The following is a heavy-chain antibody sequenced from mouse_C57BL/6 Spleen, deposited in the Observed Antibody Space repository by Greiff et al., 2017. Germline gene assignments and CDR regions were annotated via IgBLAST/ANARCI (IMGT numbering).Heavy chain of an antibody. Sequence: VQLQQSGAELVRPGTSVKVSCKASGYAFTNYLIEWVKQRPGQGLEWIGVINPGSGGTNYNEKFKGKATLTADKSSSTAYMQLSSLTSEDSAVYICARSYPDWYFDVWGTGTTVTVSS. V-gene: IGHV1-54*01. J-gene: IGHJ1*03. CDR2: INPGSGGT. D-gene: IGHD2-10*01. CDR3: ARSYPDWYFDV. CDR1: GYAFTNYL.